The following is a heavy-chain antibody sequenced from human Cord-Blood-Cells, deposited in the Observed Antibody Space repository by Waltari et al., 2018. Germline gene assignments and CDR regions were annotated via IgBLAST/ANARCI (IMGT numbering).Heavy chain of an antibody. J-gene: IGHJ4*02. D-gene: IGHD2-2*01. V-gene: IGHV4-34*01. CDR1: GGSFSGYY. CDR2: INHSGST. CDR3: ARGGCSSTSCYYFDY. Sequence: QVQLQQWGAGLLKPSEPLSLTCAVDGGSFSGYYWSWIGQPPGKGLEWIGEINHSGSTNYNPSLKSRVTISVDTSKNQFSLKLSSVTAADTAVYYCARGGCSSTSCYYFDYWGQGTLVTVSS.